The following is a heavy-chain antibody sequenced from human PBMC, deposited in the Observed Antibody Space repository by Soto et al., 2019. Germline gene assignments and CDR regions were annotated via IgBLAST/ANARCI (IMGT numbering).Heavy chain of an antibody. V-gene: IGHV3-30-3*01. CDR3: ATDPVAVTGSFIDS. Sequence: VGSLRLSGAASGFTFSAYAFHWVRQAPGKGLEWLSVISYDGRETHYADSVEGRSIISRDSSKKTAYLQMNSLRGDDTAVYFCATDPVAVTGSFIDSWGQGTLVTVSS. J-gene: IGHJ4*02. CDR1: GFTFSAYA. CDR2: ISYDGRET. D-gene: IGHD2-21*02.